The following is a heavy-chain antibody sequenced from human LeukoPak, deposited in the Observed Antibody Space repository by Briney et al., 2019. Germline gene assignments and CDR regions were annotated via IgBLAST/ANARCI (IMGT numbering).Heavy chain of an antibody. CDR2: ISSSSSYI. Sequence: GGSLRLSCAASGFTFSSYSMNWVRQAPGKGLEWVSSISSSSSYIYYADSVKGRFTISRDNAKNSLYLQMNSLRAEDTAVYYCARGRAGITIFGVVIRGPHYFDYWGQGTLVTVSS. D-gene: IGHD3-3*01. CDR3: ARGRAGITIFGVVIRGPHYFDY. J-gene: IGHJ4*02. CDR1: GFTFSSYS. V-gene: IGHV3-21*01.